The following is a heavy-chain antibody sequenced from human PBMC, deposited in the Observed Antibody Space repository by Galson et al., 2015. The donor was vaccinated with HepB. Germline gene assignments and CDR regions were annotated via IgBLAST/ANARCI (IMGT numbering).Heavy chain of an antibody. CDR1: GGTFSSYA. V-gene: IGHV1-69*13. Sequence: SVKVSCKASGGTFSSYAISWVRQAPGQGLEWMGGIIPIFGTANYAQKFQGRVTITADESTSTAYMELSSLRSEDTAVYYCAWAAVELGYCSGGSCSIYYYYYGMDVWGQGTTVTVSS. J-gene: IGHJ6*02. CDR3: AWAAVELGYCSGGSCSIYYYYYGMDV. CDR2: IIPIFGTA. D-gene: IGHD2-15*01.